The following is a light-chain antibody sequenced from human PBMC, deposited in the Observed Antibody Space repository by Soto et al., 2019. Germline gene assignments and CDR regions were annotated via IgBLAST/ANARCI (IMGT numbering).Light chain of an antibody. CDR2: DVG. Sequence: QSVLTQPPSVSGSPGQSVTISCTGTSSDVGSYNRVSWYQQPPDTAPKLMIYDVGNRPSGVPDRFSVSKSGNTASLTISGLQADDEADYYCSSYTSSNTYVFGTGTKVTVL. J-gene: IGLJ1*01. V-gene: IGLV2-18*02. CDR1: SSDVGSYNR. CDR3: SSYTSSNTYV.